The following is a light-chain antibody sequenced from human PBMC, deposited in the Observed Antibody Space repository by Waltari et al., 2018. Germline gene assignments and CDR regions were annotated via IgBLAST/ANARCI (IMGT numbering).Light chain of an antibody. CDR1: QTVSSN. Sequence: ETVMTQSPATLSVSPGERATLSCRASQTVSSNLAWYQQKPGQAPRLLIYGASTRATGIPARFSGSVSGTQFTLTINSLQSEDFAVYYCQQYNNWPPWTFGQGTKVGIK. J-gene: IGKJ1*01. CDR2: GAS. CDR3: QQYNNWPPWT. V-gene: IGKV3-15*01.